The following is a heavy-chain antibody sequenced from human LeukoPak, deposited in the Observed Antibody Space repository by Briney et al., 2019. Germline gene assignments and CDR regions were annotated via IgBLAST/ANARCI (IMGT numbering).Heavy chain of an antibody. D-gene: IGHD3-10*01. CDR3: AKGGGADY. V-gene: IGHV3-30-3*01. J-gene: IGHJ4*02. Sequence: GGSLRLSCAASGFTFSSYAMHWVRQAPGKGLEWVAVISYDGSNKYYADSVKGRFTISRDNSKNTLYLQMNSLRAEDTAVYYCAKGGGADYRGQGTLVTVSS. CDR1: GFTFSSYA. CDR2: ISYDGSNK.